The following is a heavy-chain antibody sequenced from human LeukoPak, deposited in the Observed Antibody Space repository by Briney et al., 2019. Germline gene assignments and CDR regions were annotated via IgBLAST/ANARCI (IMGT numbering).Heavy chain of an antibody. CDR2: INHSGST. Sequence: SETLPLTCAVYGGSFSGYYWSWIRQPPGKGLEWIGEINHSGSTNYNPSLKSRVTISVDTSKNQFSLKLSSVTAADTAVYYCARASHAAVAGTSDYWGQGTLVTVSS. V-gene: IGHV4-34*01. CDR1: GGSFSGYY. D-gene: IGHD6-19*01. J-gene: IGHJ4*02. CDR3: ARASHAAVAGTSDY.